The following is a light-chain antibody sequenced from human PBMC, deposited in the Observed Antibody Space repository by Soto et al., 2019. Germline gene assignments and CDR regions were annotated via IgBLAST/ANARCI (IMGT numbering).Light chain of an antibody. Sequence: EIVLTQSRGTLSLSPGERATRTCRASQSVSSSDLAWYQQKPGQAPRLLIYGASSRATGIPDRFSGSGSGTDFTLTISSLEPEDFAVYYCQQYGSSPMYTFGQGTKLEIK. V-gene: IGKV3-20*01. CDR2: GAS. CDR1: QSVSSSD. CDR3: QQYGSSPMYT. J-gene: IGKJ2*01.